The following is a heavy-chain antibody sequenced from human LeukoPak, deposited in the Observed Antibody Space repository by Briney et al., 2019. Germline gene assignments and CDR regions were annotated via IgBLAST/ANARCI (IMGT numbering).Heavy chain of an antibody. D-gene: IGHD4-17*01. V-gene: IGHV3-30*18. J-gene: IGHJ4*02. CDR1: GSTFSSYG. CDR2: ISYDGSNK. Sequence: PGGSLRLSCAASGSTFSSYGMHWVRQAPGKGLEWVAVISYDGSNKYYADSVKGRFTISRDNSKNTLYLQMNSLRAEDTAVYYCAKSRWPTVTSYYFDYWGQGTLVTVSS. CDR3: AKSRWPTVTSYYFDY.